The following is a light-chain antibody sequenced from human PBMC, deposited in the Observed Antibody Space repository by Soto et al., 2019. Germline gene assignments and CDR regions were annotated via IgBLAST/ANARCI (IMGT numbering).Light chain of an antibody. Sequence: VLTQPPSVSAAPGQKVTISCSGSSSNIGNNYVSWYQQLPGTAPKLLIYDNNKRPSGIPDRFSGSKSGTSATLGITGLQTGDEADYYCGTWDSSLSAYVFGTGTKVTVL. CDR2: DNN. CDR1: SSNIGNNY. V-gene: IGLV1-51*01. CDR3: GTWDSSLSAYV. J-gene: IGLJ1*01.